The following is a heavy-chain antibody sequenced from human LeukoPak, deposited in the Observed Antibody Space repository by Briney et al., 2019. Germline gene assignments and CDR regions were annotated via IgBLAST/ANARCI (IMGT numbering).Heavy chain of an antibody. J-gene: IGHJ4*02. Sequence: KPSETLSLTCTVSGGSISSYYWSWIRQPPGKGLEWIGYIYYSGSTNYNPSLKSRVTISVDTSKNQFSLKLSSVTAADTAVYYCARGFGELLSPFDYWGQGTLVTVSS. CDR3: ARGFGELLSPFDY. V-gene: IGHV4-59*01. CDR2: IYYSGST. CDR1: GGSISSYY. D-gene: IGHD3-10*01.